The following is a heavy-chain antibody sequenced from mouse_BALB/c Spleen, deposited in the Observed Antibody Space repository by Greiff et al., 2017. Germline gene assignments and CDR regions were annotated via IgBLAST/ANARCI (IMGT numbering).Heavy chain of an antibody. Sequence: EVKVEESGAELVKPGASVKLSCTASGFNIKDTYMHWVKQRPEQGLEWIGRIDPANGNTKYDPKFQGKATITADTSSNTAYLQLSSLTSEDTAVYYCARTTGPYAMDYWGQGTSVTVSS. J-gene: IGHJ4*01. CDR2: IDPANGNT. CDR1: GFNIKDTY. D-gene: IGHD4-1*02. V-gene: IGHV14-3*02. CDR3: ARTTGPYAMDY.